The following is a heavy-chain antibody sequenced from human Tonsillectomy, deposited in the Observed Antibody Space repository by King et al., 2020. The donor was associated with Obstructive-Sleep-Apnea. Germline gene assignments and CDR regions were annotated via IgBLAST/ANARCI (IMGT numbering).Heavy chain of an antibody. CDR1: GGSLTSSAYY. D-gene: IGHD2/OR15-2a*01. CDR3: ARGRSPSYFFGLDV. Sequence: QLQLQESGPGLVKPSQTLSLTCTVSGGSLTSSAYYWTWIRRHPGRGLEWIGDIYSTGATDYSPALKNRLTISLDTSKNHFSLRLTSVTAADTAVYYCARGRSPSYFFGLDVWGQGTTVTVSS. CDR2: IYSTGAT. J-gene: IGHJ6*02. V-gene: IGHV4-31*03.